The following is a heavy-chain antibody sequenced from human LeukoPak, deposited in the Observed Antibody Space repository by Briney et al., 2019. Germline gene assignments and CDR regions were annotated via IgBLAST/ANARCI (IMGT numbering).Heavy chain of an antibody. Sequence: SETLSLTCTVSGGSISSYYWSWIRQPPGKGLEWIGYNSVSTNYNPSLKSRVTISEDTSKNQFSLKLNSVTAADTAVYYCARGTTRGWFDPWGQGTLVTVSS. J-gene: IGHJ5*02. CDR3: ARGTTRGWFDP. V-gene: IGHV4-59*01. CDR1: GGSISSYY. D-gene: IGHD1-14*01. CDR2: NSVST.